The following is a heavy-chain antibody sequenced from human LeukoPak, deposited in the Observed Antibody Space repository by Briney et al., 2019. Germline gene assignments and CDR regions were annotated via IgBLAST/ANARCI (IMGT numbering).Heavy chain of an antibody. CDR2: INPNSGGT. CDR3: ARVGCSSTSCYLGYTVFDY. Sequence: ASVKVFCKASGYTFTGYYMHWVRQAPGQGLEWMGRINPNSGGTNYAQKFQGRVTMTRDTSISTAYMELSRLRSDDTAVYYCARVGCSSTSCYLGYTVFDYWGQGTLVTVSS. D-gene: IGHD2-2*01. J-gene: IGHJ4*02. V-gene: IGHV1-2*06. CDR1: GYTFTGYY.